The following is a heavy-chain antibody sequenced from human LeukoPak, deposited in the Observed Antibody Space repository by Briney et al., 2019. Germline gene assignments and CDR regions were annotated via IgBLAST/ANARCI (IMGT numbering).Heavy chain of an antibody. CDR2: IHSNGRT. J-gene: IGHJ4*02. D-gene: IGHD6-19*01. Sequence: SETLSLTCTVSGGSLSSDYWSWIRQPPGKGLEWIAYIHSNGRTNYNPSLKSRVTISLDTSKNQFSLKPSSVTAADTAVYYCAKGAGWYGVWGQGALVTVSS. V-gene: IGHV4-59*01. CDR1: GGSLSSDY. CDR3: AKGAGWYGV.